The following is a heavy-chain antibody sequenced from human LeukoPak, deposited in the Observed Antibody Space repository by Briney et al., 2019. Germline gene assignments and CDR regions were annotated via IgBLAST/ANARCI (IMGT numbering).Heavy chain of an antibody. CDR1: GFTVSNNY. J-gene: IGHJ4*02. CDR3: ARRNYYDSSGLLDY. D-gene: IGHD3-22*01. CDR2: IYSGGST. V-gene: IGHV3-53*01. Sequence: GGSLRLSCAASGFTVSNNYMTWVRQTPGKGLEWVSVIYSGGSTYYADSVKGRFTISRDNSKNTLYLQMNSLRAEDTAVYYCARRNYYDSSGLLDYWGQGTLVTVSS.